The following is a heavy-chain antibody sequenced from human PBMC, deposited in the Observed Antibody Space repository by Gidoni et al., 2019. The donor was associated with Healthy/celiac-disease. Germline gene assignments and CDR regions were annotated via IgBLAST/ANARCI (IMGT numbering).Heavy chain of an antibody. Sequence: QVQLQQWGAGLLKPSETLSLTCAVYGGSFSGYYWSWIRQPPGKGLEWIGEINHSGSTNYNPSLKSRDTISVDTSKNQFSLKLSSVTAADTAVYYCARGSRGWYPIGYWGQGTLVTVSS. J-gene: IGHJ4*02. D-gene: IGHD6-19*01. V-gene: IGHV4-34*01. CDR2: INHSGST. CDR1: GGSFSGYY. CDR3: ARGSRGWYPIGY.